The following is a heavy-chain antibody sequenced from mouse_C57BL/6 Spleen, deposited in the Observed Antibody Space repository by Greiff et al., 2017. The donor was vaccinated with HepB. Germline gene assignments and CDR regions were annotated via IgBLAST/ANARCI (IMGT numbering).Heavy chain of an antibody. Sequence: VQLQQSGPELVKPGASVKISCKASSYAFSSSWMNWVKQRPGKGLEWIGRIYPGDGDTNYNGKFKGKATLTADKSSSTAYMQLSSLTSEDSAVYFCASHYGDYWGQGTTLTVSS. D-gene: IGHD1-1*02. CDR3: ASHYGDY. CDR2: IYPGDGDT. CDR1: SYAFSSSW. V-gene: IGHV1-82*01. J-gene: IGHJ2*01.